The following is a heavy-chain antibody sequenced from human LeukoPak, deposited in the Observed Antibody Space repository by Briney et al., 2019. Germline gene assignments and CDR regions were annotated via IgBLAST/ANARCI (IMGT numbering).Heavy chain of an antibody. CDR1: GXSISGHHWY. V-gene: IGHV4-59*11. J-gene: IGHJ4*02. Sequence: SETLSLTCTVSGXSISGHHWYWHWIRQPPGKGLEWIGYIHYTGSTNYNPSLKSRVTMSVDTSKNQFSLKLSSVIAADTAVYYCARGPTVTTDYWGQGTLVTVSS. CDR2: IHYTGST. CDR3: ARGPTVTTDY. D-gene: IGHD4-17*01.